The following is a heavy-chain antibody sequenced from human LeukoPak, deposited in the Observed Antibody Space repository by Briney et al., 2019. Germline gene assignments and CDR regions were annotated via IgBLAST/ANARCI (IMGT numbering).Heavy chain of an antibody. J-gene: IGHJ4*02. CDR2: INPNSGGT. V-gene: IGHV1-2*06. CDR1: GYTFTGYY. CDR3: ARDRWDKGTAIPGGD. Sequence: ALVKISCKASGYTFTGYYKHWVRQAPGQGLEWMGRINPNSGGTNYAQKFQGRVTMTRDTSISTAYMELSRLRSDDTAVYYCARDRWDKGTAIPGGDWGQGTLVTVSS. D-gene: IGHD2-2*02.